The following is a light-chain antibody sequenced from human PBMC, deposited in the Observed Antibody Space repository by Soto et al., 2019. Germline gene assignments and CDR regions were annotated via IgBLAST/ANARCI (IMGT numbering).Light chain of an antibody. Sequence: EIVLTQSPGILSLSPGARATLSCRASQTVAYTSLAWYQQRPGQAPRLLIYGTSTRATGTPDRFIGSGSGTAFPLTISRLEPEDFAVYYCQQDVTTPRTFGQGTKVE. J-gene: IGKJ1*01. CDR1: QTVAYTS. CDR3: QQDVTTPRT. V-gene: IGKV3-20*01. CDR2: GTS.